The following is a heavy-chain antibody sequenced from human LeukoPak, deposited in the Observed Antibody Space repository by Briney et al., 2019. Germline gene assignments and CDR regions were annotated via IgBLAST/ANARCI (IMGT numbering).Heavy chain of an antibody. CDR3: ASKDNGDYGITDY. CDR1: GFTFSSYA. Sequence: GASLRLSCAASGFTFSSYAMSWVRQAPGKGLEWVSAISGSGGSTYYADSVKGRFTISRDNSKNTLYLQMNSLRAEDTAVYYCASKDNGDYGITDYWGQGTLVTVSS. V-gene: IGHV3-23*01. J-gene: IGHJ4*02. D-gene: IGHD4-17*01. CDR2: ISGSGGST.